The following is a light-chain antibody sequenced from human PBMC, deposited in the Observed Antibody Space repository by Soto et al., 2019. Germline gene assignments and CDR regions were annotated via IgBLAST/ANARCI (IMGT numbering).Light chain of an antibody. CDR2: GAS. Sequence: EIVMTQSPATLSVSPGERATLSCRASQSVSSNLAWYQQKPGQAPRLLIYGASTRATGIPARFSGSGSGTEFTLTICRLHSEVFAVYYCHQYNHWPFTCGPGTKVDIK. J-gene: IGKJ3*01. V-gene: IGKV3-15*01. CDR3: HQYNHWPFT. CDR1: QSVSSN.